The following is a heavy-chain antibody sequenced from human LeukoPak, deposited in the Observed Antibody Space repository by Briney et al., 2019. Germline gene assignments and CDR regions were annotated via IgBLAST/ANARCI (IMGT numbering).Heavy chain of an antibody. Sequence: GGSLRLSCAASGFTFSSYAMHWVRQASGKGLEWVAVISYDGSNKYYADSVKGRFTISRDNAKSSLYLQMNSLRDEDTGVYYCARVGSGYCSVWWSQGTLVTVSS. J-gene: IGHJ4*02. CDR3: ARVGSGYCSVW. CDR2: ISYDGSNK. V-gene: IGHV3-30-3*01. CDR1: GFTFSSYA. D-gene: IGHD6-19*01.